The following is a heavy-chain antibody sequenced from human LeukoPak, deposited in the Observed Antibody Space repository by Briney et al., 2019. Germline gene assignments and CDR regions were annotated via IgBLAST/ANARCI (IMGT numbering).Heavy chain of an antibody. CDR1: EFNVTRNY. D-gene: IGHD2-2*01. Sequence: RTGGSLRLSCTASEFNVTRNYITWVRQAPGKGLEWLSVIYSGGSTCYADSVKGRFIISRDNSKNTLYLQMNSLRVEDTAVYYCATERPVYWGQGTLVTVSS. J-gene: IGHJ4*02. CDR3: ATERPVY. CDR2: IYSGGST. V-gene: IGHV3-66*01.